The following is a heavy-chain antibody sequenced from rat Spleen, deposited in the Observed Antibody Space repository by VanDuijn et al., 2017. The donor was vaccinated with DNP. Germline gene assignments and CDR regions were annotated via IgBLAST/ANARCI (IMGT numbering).Heavy chain of an antibody. V-gene: IGHV5S13*01. D-gene: IGHD1-10*01. CDR1: GFTFSNYG. J-gene: IGHJ3*01. CDR2: ITNSGGHT. CDR3: TTGGNNPFPY. Sequence: EVQLVESGGNLVQPGRSLKLSCTASGFTFSNYGMAWVRQAPTMGLEWVASITNSGGHTYYRDSVKGRFTVSRDNAKSTLYLQMDSLRSEDTATYYCTTGGNNPFPYWGQGTLVTVSS.